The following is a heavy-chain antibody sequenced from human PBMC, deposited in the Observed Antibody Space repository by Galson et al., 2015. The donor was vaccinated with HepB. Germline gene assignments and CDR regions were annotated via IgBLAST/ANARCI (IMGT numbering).Heavy chain of an antibody. CDR2: ISSSSSTI. Sequence: SLRLSCAASGFTFSSYSMNWVRQAPGKGLEWVSYISSSSSTIYYADSVKGRFTISRDNAKNSLYLQMNSLRDEDTAVYYCARDWADYGDYGDYFDYWGQGTLVTVSS. V-gene: IGHV3-48*02. CDR3: ARDWADYGDYGDYFDY. CDR1: GFTFSSYS. D-gene: IGHD4-17*01. J-gene: IGHJ4*02.